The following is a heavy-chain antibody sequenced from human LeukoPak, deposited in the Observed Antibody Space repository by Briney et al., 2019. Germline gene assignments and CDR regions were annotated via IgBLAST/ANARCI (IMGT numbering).Heavy chain of an antibody. CDR2: IKSKTDGGTT. CDR1: GFTFSNAW. V-gene: IGHV3-15*01. J-gene: IGHJ3*01. D-gene: IGHD3-22*01. CDR3: TTTHLYYDSSGYYLSH. Sequence: PGRSLRLSCAASGFTFSNAWMSWVRQAPGKGLEWVGRIKSKTDGGTTDYAAPVKGRFTISRDDSKNTLYLQMNSLKTEDTAVYYCTTTHLYYDSSGYYLSHWGQGTMVTVSS.